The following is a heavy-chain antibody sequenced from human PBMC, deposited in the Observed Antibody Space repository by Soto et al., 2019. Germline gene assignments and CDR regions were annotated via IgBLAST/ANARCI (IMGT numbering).Heavy chain of an antibody. J-gene: IGHJ3*02. D-gene: IGHD4-17*01. CDR1: GFTFSSYW. CDR3: ARTTVTSDAFDI. CDR2: IKQDGSEK. V-gene: IGHV3-7*01. Sequence: EVQLVESGGGLVQPGGSLRPSCAASGFTFSSYWMTWVRQAPGKGLEWVANIKQDGSEKYYVDSVKGRFTISRDNAKNSLYLQMNSLRAEDTAVYYCARTTVTSDAFDIWGQGTMVTVSS.